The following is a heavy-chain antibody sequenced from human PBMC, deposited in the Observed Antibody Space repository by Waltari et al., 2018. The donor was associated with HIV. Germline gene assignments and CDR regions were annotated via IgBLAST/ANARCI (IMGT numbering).Heavy chain of an antibody. CDR2: ISPYNGNT. V-gene: IGHV1-18*01. Sequence: QARLVQSGAEVKKPGASVKVSCKTSGYTFTIYGISWLRQAPGQGLEWMGWISPYNGNTYYAQNLKGRVTLTTDSSRTAYMELRSLRSDDTAVYFCAREGYYYGSGTYAPPRYYGMDVWGQGTTVTVS. CDR3: AREGYYYGSGTYAPPRYYGMDV. CDR1: GYTFTIYG. J-gene: IGHJ6*02. D-gene: IGHD3-10*01.